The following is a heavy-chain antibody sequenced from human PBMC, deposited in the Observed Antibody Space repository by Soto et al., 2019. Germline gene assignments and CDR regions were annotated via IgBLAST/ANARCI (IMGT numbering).Heavy chain of an antibody. Sequence: VGSLRLSCAASGFTFSSYGMHWVRQAPGKGLEWVAVIWYDGSNKYYADSVKGRFTISRDNSKNTLYLQMNSLRAEDTAVYYCARDMLPSAPTTGYYYGMDVWGQGTTVTV. CDR1: GFTFSSYG. V-gene: IGHV3-33*01. J-gene: IGHJ6*02. CDR3: ARDMLPSAPTTGYYYGMDV. D-gene: IGHD2-8*01. CDR2: IWYDGSNK.